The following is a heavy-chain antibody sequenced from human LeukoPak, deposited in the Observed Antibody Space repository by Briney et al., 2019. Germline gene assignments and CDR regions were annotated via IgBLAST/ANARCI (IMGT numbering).Heavy chain of an antibody. CDR2: ISYDGSNK. CDR3: AKGGVRLGFIGY. V-gene: IGHV3-30*18. CDR1: GFTFSSYG. Sequence: GGSLRLSCAASGFTFSSYGMHWVRQAPGKGLEWVAVISYDGSNKYYADSVKGRFTISRDNSENTLYLQMNSLRAEDTAVYYCAKGGVRLGFIGYWGQGTLVTVSS. D-gene: IGHD3-10*01. J-gene: IGHJ4*02.